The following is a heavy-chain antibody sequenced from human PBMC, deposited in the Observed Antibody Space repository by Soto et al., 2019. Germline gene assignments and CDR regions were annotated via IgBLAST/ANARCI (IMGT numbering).Heavy chain of an antibody. Sequence: QVQLVQSGVAVKEPGASVKVSCKASGYTFTTYAMHWVRQAPGQRLEWMGGIIPIFGTANYAQKFQGRVTITADESTSTAYMELSSLRSEDTAVYYCARAVYYDSSGYYYVAGYYYGMDVWGQGTTVTVSS. CDR1: GYTFTTYA. V-gene: IGHV1-69*13. D-gene: IGHD3-22*01. J-gene: IGHJ6*02. CDR2: IIPIFGTA. CDR3: ARAVYYDSSGYYYVAGYYYGMDV.